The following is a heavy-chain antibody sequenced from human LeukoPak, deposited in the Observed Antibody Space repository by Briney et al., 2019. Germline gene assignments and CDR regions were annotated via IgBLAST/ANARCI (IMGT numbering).Heavy chain of an antibody. CDR1: GGSISSSSYY. D-gene: IGHD3-3*01. Sequence: PSETLSLACTVSGGSISSSSYYWGWIRQPPGKGLEWIGSIYYSGSTYYNPSLKSRVTISVDTSKNQFSLKLSSVTAADTAVYYCARGVRFLEWFEVWFDPWGQGTLVTVSS. CDR2: IYYSGST. J-gene: IGHJ5*02. CDR3: ARGVRFLEWFEVWFDP. V-gene: IGHV4-39*07.